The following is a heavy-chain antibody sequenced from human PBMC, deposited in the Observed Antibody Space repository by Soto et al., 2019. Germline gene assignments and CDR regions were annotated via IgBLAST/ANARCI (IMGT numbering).Heavy chain of an antibody. CDR3: AHRYGGNYYRWYFDS. J-gene: IGHJ4*02. D-gene: IGHD1-26*01. Sequence: QITLKESGPTLVKPTQTLTVTCTFSGFSLSTSGAGVGWIRQSPGKAPEWLALISWKDEKRYNPGLKSRLTITQHTSKNQVVLTMTDLDPVDTATYFCAHRYGGNYYRWYFDSWGQGTLVTVSS. CDR2: ISWKDEK. V-gene: IGHV2-5*01. CDR1: GFSLSTSGAG.